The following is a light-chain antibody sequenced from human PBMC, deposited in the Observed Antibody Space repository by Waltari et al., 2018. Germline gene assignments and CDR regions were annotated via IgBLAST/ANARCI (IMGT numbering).Light chain of an antibody. CDR1: SSNSGTAYA. CDR3: QSYDTSLSGSV. J-gene: IGLJ2*01. Sequence: QSVLTQPPSVSLAPRQTVTIPCPVTSSNSGTAYARYWYQQLPGTAPKLLFYGSNNRASGVPDRFSGSKSGTSASLAITGLQAEDEADYYCQSYDTSLSGSVFGGGTKLTVL. V-gene: IGLV1-40*01. CDR2: GSN.